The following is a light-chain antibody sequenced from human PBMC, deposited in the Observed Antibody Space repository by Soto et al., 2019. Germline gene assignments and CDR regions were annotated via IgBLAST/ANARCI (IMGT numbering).Light chain of an antibody. Sequence: DIQMTQSPSSLSAFVGDRVTITCRASQGISNQLNWYQLRPGKAPTLLIYAASSLQTGVSSRFSGSGSGTDFTLTISSLEPEDFAIYYCQLSFSTPFTFGRGTRLEIK. CDR1: QGISNQ. CDR3: QLSFSTPFT. CDR2: AAS. V-gene: IGKV1-39*01. J-gene: IGKJ5*01.